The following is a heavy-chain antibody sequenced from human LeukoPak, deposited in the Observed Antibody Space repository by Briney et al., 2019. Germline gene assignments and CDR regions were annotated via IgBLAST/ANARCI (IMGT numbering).Heavy chain of an antibody. J-gene: IGHJ4*02. CDR1: GDSFRSGFY. CDR2: IDHSGNI. V-gene: IGHV4-38-2*02. D-gene: IGHD5-18*01. Sequence: SGTLSLTCTISGDSFRSGFYWAWIRQPPGKGLEWIGSIDHSGNIYYNASLKSRVTMSVDTSMNQFSLRLSSVTAADTAVFYCARDHEDSYGSFLFDYWGQGTLVTVSS. CDR3: ARDHEDSYGSFLFDY.